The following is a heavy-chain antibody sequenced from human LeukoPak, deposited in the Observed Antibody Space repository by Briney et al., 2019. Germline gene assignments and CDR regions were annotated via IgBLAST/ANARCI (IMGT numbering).Heavy chain of an antibody. CDR1: GFTFSSYE. D-gene: IGHD3-22*01. V-gene: IGHV3-48*03. Sequence: GGSLRLSCAASGFTFSSYEMNWVRQAPGKGLEWVSYISSSGSTIYYADSVKGRFTISRDNAKSSLYLQMNSLRAEDTAVYYCARDLTYYYDSSGSIHHPGASDIWGQGTMVTVSS. CDR3: ARDLTYYYDSSGSIHHPGASDI. J-gene: IGHJ3*02. CDR2: ISSSGSTI.